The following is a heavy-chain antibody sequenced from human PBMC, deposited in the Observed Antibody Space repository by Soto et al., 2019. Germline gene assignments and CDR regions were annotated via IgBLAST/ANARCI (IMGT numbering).Heavy chain of an antibody. J-gene: IGHJ4*02. V-gene: IGHV2-26*01. CDR3: ARALFYSDSDGYYFEFDY. CDR1: GFSLTDTRMG. Sequence: SGPTLVNPTETLTLTCSVSGFSLTDTRMGVSWIRQAPGKALEWLAHIISNDDKSYSTSLKSRLTTSKDTSKSQVVLRMTNMDPVDTGRYYCARALFYSDSDGYYFEFDYWGPGTLVTVSS. CDR2: IISNDDK. D-gene: IGHD3-22*01.